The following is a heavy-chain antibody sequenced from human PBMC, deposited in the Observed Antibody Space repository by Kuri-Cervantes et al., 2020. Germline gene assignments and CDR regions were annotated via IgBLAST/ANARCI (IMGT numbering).Heavy chain of an antibody. CDR1: GFTFSSYS. Sequence: GGSLRLSCAASGFTFSSYSMNWVRQAPGKGLEWVSSISSSSSYIYYADSVKGRFTISRDNAKNSLYLQMNSLRAEDTAVYYCARIDDYVWGNLDYWGQGTLVTVSS. D-gene: IGHD3-16*01. CDR2: ISSSSSYI. CDR3: ARIDDYVWGNLDY. V-gene: IGHV3-21*03. J-gene: IGHJ4*02.